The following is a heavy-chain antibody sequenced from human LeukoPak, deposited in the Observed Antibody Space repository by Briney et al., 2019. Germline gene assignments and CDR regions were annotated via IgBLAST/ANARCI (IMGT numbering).Heavy chain of an antibody. CDR3: AKVAAAGYYYYYYMDV. V-gene: IGHV3-30*02. CDR2: IRYDGSNK. J-gene: IGHJ6*03. CDR1: GFTFSSYG. Sequence: GGSLRLSCAASGFTFSSYGMHWVRQAPGKGLEWVAFIRYDGSNKYYADSVKSRFTISRDNSKNTLYLQMNSLRAEDTAVYYCAKVAAAGYYYYYYMDVWGKGTTVTVSS. D-gene: IGHD6-13*01.